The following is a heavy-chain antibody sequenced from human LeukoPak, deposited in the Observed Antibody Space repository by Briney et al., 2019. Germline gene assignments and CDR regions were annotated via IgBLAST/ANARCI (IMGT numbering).Heavy chain of an antibody. V-gene: IGHV3-21*01. Sequence: GGSLRLSCAASGFTFSSYSMNWVRQAPGKGLEWVSSISSSSSYIYYADSVKGRFTISRDNAKNSLYLQMNSLRAEDTAVYYCARRGSDSSSSMVGYYYYYMDVWGKGTTVTVSS. CDR3: ARRGSDSSSSMVGYYYYYMDV. J-gene: IGHJ6*03. CDR2: ISSSSSYI. CDR1: GFTFSSYS. D-gene: IGHD6-6*01.